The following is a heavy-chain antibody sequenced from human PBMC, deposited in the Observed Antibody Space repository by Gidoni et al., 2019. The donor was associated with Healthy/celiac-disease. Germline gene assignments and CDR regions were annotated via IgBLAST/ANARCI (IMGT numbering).Heavy chain of an antibody. CDR3: ASTTAEMTDY. Sequence: QVQLQESGPGLAKPSGTLSLTCTVSGGSISSYDWSWIRQPAGKGLEWIGSIYTSGSTNYTPSLKSRVTMSVDTSKNQFSLKLSSVTAADTAVYYCASTTAEMTDYWGQGTLVTVSS. V-gene: IGHV4-4*07. J-gene: IGHJ4*02. D-gene: IGHD2-2*01. CDR1: GGSISSYD. CDR2: IYTSGST.